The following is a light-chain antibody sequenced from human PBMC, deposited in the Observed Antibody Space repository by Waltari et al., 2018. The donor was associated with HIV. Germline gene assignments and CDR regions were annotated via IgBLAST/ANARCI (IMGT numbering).Light chain of an antibody. CDR1: QDIDNY. J-gene: IGKJ5*01. CDR2: AAS. V-gene: IGKV1-16*01. CDR3: QQYKSYPIT. Sequence: DIQMTQSPSSLSASVGDRVTITCRPSQDIDNYLVWFQQKPGKAPKSLVYAASSLQSGVSLRFSGSGSATDFTLAISSLQPEDCATYYCQQYKSYPITFGQGTRLEIK.